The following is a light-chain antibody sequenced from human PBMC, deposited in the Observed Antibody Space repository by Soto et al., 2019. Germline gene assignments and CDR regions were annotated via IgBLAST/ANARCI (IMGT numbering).Light chain of an antibody. Sequence: DIQMTQSPSTLSASVGDRVIITCRAGRSILSRLAWYQQKPGKAPKVLIYDASTLESGVPSRFSGSGSGTEFTLTIRSLQPDDFATYYCQQSHSYKSFGQGTKVEIK. CDR2: DAS. J-gene: IGKJ1*01. CDR3: QQSHSYKS. V-gene: IGKV1-5*01. CDR1: RSILSR.